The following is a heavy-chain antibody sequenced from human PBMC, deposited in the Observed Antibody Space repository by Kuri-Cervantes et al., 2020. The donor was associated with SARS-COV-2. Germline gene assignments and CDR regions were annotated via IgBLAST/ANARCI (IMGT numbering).Heavy chain of an antibody. D-gene: IGHD1-26*01. V-gene: IGHV3-53*01. J-gene: IGHJ6*02. Sequence: GGSLRLSCAASGFTVSSNYMSWVRQAPGKGLEWVSVIYSGGGTYYADSVKGRFTISRDNSKNTLYLQMNSLRAEDTAVYYCARWSIVGATRGLLRYYGMDVWGQGTTVTVSS. CDR3: ARWSIVGATRGLLRYYGMDV. CDR1: GFTVSSNY. CDR2: IYSGGGT.